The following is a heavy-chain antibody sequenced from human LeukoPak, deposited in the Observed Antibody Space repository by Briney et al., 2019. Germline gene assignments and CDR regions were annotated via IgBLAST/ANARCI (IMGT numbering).Heavy chain of an antibody. CDR1: GFTFSSYA. CDR3: ARGFDH. CDR2: ISYDGSNK. V-gene: IGHV3-30-3*01. J-gene: IGHJ4*02. Sequence: GGSLRLSCAASGFTFSSYAMHWVRQAPGKGLEWVAVISYDGSNKYYADSVKGRFTISRDNSKNTLYLQMNGLRAEDTAVYYCARGFDHWGQGTLVTVSS.